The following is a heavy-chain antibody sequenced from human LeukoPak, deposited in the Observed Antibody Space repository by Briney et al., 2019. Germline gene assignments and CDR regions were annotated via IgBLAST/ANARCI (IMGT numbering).Heavy chain of an antibody. V-gene: IGHV4-34*12. D-gene: IGHD3-10*01. CDR3: ARLNKNGSGSYRFGKKKRGYMDV. Sequence: SETLSLTCAVYGGSFSGYYWSWIRQPPGKGLEWIGEIIHSGSTNYNPSLKSRVTISVDTSKNQFSLKLSSVTAADTAVYYCARLNKNGSGSYRFGKKKRGYMDVWGKGTTVTISS. CDR2: IIHSGST. CDR1: GGSFSGYY. J-gene: IGHJ6*03.